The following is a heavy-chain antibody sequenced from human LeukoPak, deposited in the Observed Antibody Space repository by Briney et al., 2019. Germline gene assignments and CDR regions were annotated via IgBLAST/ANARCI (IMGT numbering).Heavy chain of an antibody. J-gene: IGHJ5*02. CDR1: GGSFSGYY. Sequence: PSETLSLTCAVYGGSFSGYYWNWIRQPPGKGLEWIGEINHSGSTNYNPSLKSRVTISVDTSKNQFSLKLRSVTAADTAVYYCARQAHWFDPWGQGTLVTVSS. CDR3: ARQAHWFDP. CDR2: INHSGST. V-gene: IGHV4-34*01.